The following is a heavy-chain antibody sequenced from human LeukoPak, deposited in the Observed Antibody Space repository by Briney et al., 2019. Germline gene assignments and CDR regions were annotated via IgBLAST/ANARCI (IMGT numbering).Heavy chain of an antibody. Sequence: SSETLSLTCTVSGGSISSSSYYWGWIRQPPGKGLEWIGDTSYTGTTNYNPSLKSRVTISVDKSKNQFSLKVNSVTAADTAVYYCATVTDHSYYYYMDVWGKGTTVTVSS. D-gene: IGHD1-14*01. CDR1: GGSISSSSYY. V-gene: IGHV4-39*07. CDR3: ATVTDHSYYYYMDV. J-gene: IGHJ6*03. CDR2: TSYTGTT.